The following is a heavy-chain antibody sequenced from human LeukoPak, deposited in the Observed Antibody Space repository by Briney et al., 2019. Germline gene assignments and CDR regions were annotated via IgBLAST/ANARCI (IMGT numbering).Heavy chain of an antibody. Sequence: PSETLSLTCTVSGGSISSYYWNWIRQPPGKGLEWIGEINHSGSTNYNPSLKSRVTISVDTSKNQFSLKLSSATAADTAVYYCTQQLWLFDIWGQGTMVTVSS. CDR1: GGSISSYY. D-gene: IGHD6-13*01. CDR3: TQQLWLFDI. V-gene: IGHV4-34*01. CDR2: INHSGST. J-gene: IGHJ3*02.